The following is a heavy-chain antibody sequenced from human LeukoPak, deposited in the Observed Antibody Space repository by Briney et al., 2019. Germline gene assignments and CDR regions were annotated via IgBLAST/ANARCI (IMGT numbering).Heavy chain of an antibody. J-gene: IGHJ4*02. Sequence: ASVKVSCKASGYTFTGYYVHWVRQAPGQGLEWMGWINPNSGGTNYAQKFQGRVTMTRDTSISTAYMELSRLRPDDTAVYYCARVFELTGTTGGDYWGQGTLVTVSS. CDR1: GYTFTGYY. D-gene: IGHD1-7*01. CDR3: ARVFELTGTTGGDY. CDR2: INPNSGGT. V-gene: IGHV1-2*02.